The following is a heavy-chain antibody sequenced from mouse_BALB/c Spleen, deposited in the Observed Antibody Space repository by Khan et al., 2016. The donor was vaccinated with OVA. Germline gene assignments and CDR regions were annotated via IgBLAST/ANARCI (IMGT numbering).Heavy chain of an antibody. CDR2: IYPGSGNT. V-gene: IGHV1-77*01. CDR1: GYTFTDYY. CDR3: ARVDTTSLDC. Sequence: QVQLQQSGAELARPGASVKLSCKASGYTFTDYYINWVKQRTGQGLEWIGQIYPGSGNTYYNEKFTGKATLTADKSSSTAYMQPSRLTSEDSAVYFCARVDTTSLDCWGQDTTLTLSS. D-gene: IGHD2-3*01. J-gene: IGHJ2*01.